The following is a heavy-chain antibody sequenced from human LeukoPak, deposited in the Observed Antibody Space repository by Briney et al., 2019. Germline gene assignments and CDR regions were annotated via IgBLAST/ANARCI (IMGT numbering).Heavy chain of an antibody. V-gene: IGHV1-69*05. J-gene: IGHJ6*03. CDR3: ARGSWDDVGYYYYYMDV. CDR1: GGSFSSHA. CDR2: TIPLFGTT. Sequence: SVKVSCKASGGSFSSHAVGWVRQAPGQGLEWLGGTIPLFGTTRYAQKFQGRVTITTDESTRTAYMDLSSLTSEDTAVYYCARGSWDDVGYYYYYMDVWGKGSTVTVSS. D-gene: IGHD1-1*01.